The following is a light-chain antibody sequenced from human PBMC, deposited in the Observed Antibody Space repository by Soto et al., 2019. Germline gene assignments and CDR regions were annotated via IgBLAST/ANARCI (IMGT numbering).Light chain of an antibody. V-gene: IGKV3-11*01. Sequence: EIVLTQSPATLSLSPGERATLSCRASQSVSSYLAWYQQKPGQAPRLLIYHASNRATGIPARFSGSGSGTDFTVTISSLETEEFAVYYCQQRSNWPPGALTFGGGTKVEIK. J-gene: IGKJ4*01. CDR1: QSVSSY. CDR3: QQRSNWPPGALT. CDR2: HAS.